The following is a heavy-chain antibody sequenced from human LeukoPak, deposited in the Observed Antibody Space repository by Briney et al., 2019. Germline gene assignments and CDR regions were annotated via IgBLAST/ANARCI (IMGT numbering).Heavy chain of an antibody. J-gene: IGHJ4*02. CDR2: INAGNGNT. CDR1: GYTFTSYA. CDR3: ARRPMVTYYFDY. V-gene: IGHV1-3*01. Sequence: ASVKVSCKASGYTFTSYAMHWVRQAPGQRLEWMGWINAGNGNTKYSQKFQGRVTITRDTSASTAYMELSSLRFEDTAVYYCARRPMVTYYFDYWGQGTLVTVSS. D-gene: IGHD5-18*01.